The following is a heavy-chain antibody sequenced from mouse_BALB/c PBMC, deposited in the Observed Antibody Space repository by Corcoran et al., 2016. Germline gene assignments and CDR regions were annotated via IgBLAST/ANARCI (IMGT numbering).Heavy chain of an antibody. V-gene: IGHV4-1*02. D-gene: IGHD1-1*01. J-gene: IGHJ1*01. Sequence: EVKLLESGGGLVQPGGSLKLSCAASGFDFSRYWMSWVRQAPGKGLEWIGEINPDSSTINYTPSLKDKFIISRDNAKNTLYLQMSKVRSEDTALYYCAREGTTAVDWYVDVWGAGTTVTVSS. CDR2: INPDSSTI. CDR1: GFDFSRYW. CDR3: AREGTTAVDWYVDV.